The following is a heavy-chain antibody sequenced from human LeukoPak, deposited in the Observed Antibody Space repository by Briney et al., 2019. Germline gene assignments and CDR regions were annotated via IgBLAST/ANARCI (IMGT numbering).Heavy chain of an antibody. Sequence: PGGSLRLSCTASGFFFTDYAINWVRLVPGKGLEWVSGITGSGSRTFYADFVMGRFTISRDNSLDTVYLQMNSLRVEDTAVYYCAEDNAMIVVVPTAGAFDIWGQGTMVTVSS. J-gene: IGHJ3*02. CDR2: ITGSGSRT. D-gene: IGHD3-22*01. CDR3: AEDNAMIVVVPTAGAFDI. V-gene: IGHV3-23*01. CDR1: GFFFTDYA.